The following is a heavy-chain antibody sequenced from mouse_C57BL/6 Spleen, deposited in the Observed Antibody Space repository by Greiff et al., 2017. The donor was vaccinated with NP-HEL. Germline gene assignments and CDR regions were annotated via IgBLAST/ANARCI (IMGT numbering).Heavy chain of an antibody. CDR1: GYTFTDYY. V-gene: IGHV1-26*01. D-gene: IGHD1-1*01. Sequence: EVKLQQSGPELVKPGASVKISCKASGYTFTDYYMNWVKQSHGKSLEWIGDINPNNGGTSYNQKFKGKATLTVDKSSSTAYMELRSLTSEDSAVYYCARGITTVVEGAWFAYWGQGTLVTVSA. CDR2: INPNNGGT. J-gene: IGHJ3*01. CDR3: ARGITTVVEGAWFAY.